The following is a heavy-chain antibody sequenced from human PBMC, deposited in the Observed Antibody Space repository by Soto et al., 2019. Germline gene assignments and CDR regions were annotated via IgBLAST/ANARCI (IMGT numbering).Heavy chain of an antibody. CDR3: ARQNRRRQGSPMIVVVTTLDY. Sequence: PSETLSLTCTVSGGSIGSSGYYWGWIRQPPGKGLEWIGSIYYSGSTYYNPSLKSRVTISVDTSKNQFSLKLSSVTAADTAVYYCARQNRRRQGSPMIVVVTTLDYWGQGTLVPVSS. CDR2: IYYSGST. CDR1: GGSIGSSGYY. V-gene: IGHV4-39*01. D-gene: IGHD3-22*01. J-gene: IGHJ4*02.